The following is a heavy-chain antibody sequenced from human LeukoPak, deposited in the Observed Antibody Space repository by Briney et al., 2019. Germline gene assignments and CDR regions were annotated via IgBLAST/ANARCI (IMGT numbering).Heavy chain of an antibody. CDR1: GGSISSGGYY. J-gene: IGHJ4*02. CDR3: ARRGIVGATGGGFDY. Sequence: SETLSLTCTVSGGSISSGGYYWSWIRQHPGKGLEWIGYIYYSGSTYYNPSLKSRVTISVDTSKNQFSLKLSSVTAADTAVYYCARRGIVGATGGGFDYWGQGTLVTVSS. V-gene: IGHV4-31*03. CDR2: IYYSGST. D-gene: IGHD1-26*01.